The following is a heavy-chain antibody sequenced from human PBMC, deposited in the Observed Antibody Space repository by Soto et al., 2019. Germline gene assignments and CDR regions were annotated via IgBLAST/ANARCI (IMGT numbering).Heavy chain of an antibody. CDR2: IFWDDDK. J-gene: IGHJ6*02. Sequence: SGPTLVNPTQTLTLTCTFSGFSLTTRGVGVAWIRQPPGKALEWLALIFWDDDKWYSPSLKNRLTITEDTSKNQVVLTMTNMDPVDTATYYCAHTTAYYYGSGRDEYYYYGMDVWGQGTTVTVSS. V-gene: IGHV2-5*02. CDR3: AHTTAYYYGSGRDEYYYYGMDV. D-gene: IGHD3-10*01. CDR1: GFSLTTRGVG.